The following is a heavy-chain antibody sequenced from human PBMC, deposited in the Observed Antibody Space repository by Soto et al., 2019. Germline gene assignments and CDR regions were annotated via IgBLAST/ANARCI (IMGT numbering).Heavy chain of an antibody. CDR2: INSDGRIT. CDR3: ARGRSSWYVSFDY. J-gene: IGHJ4*02. Sequence: EVQLVESGGGLVQPGGSLRLSCAASGFTFSSNWMHWVRQAPGKGLVWVSRINSDGRITSYEDSVKGQFTISRGNAKNTLYLQVNSLRAEDTAVYYCARGRSSWYVSFDYWGQGTLVTVSS. D-gene: IGHD6-13*01. V-gene: IGHV3-74*01. CDR1: GFTFSSNW.